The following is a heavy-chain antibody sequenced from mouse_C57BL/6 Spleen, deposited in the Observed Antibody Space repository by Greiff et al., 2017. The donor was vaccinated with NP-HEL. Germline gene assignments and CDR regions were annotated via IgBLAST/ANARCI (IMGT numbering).Heavy chain of an antibody. CDR1: GFNFTDDY. D-gene: IGHD1-1*01. CDR2: LHPDTGVT. Sequence: VQLQQSGAELVRPGASVKLSCTASGFNFTDDYMHWVKQRPEQGLEWIGWLHPDTGVTAYASKFQGKATITADTSSNTAYLQLSSLTSEDTAVYYCTTRESSVWYFDDGGKGTTVTVSS. J-gene: IGHJ1*03. V-gene: IGHV14-4*01. CDR3: TTRESSVWYFDD.